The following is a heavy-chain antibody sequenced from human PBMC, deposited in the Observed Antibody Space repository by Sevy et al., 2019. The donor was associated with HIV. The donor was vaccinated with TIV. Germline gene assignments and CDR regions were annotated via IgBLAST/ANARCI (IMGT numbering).Heavy chain of an antibody. CDR1: GGSINSDH. V-gene: IGHV4-59*08. CDR2: VYYTGGT. CDR3: ARRNDFDI. J-gene: IGHJ3*02. Sequence: SETLSLTCTVSGGSINSDHWNWIRQPPGKGLEWIGYVYYTGGTNYNPSLKNRVTISVDRTKNQFSLNLTPVTAADTAVYYCARRNDFDIWGQGTMVTVSS.